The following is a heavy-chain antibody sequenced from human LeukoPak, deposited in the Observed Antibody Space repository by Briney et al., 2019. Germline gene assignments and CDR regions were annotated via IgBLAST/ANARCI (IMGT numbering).Heavy chain of an antibody. D-gene: IGHD6-19*01. CDR1: GFTFSDHF. J-gene: IGHJ4*02. CDR3: VRVGSVAGSDYLDY. Sequence: PGGSLRLSCAVSGFTFSDHFLDWVRQAPGKRLEWVGRSRNKAKSYTTEYAASVKGRFTISRDDSKNSLYLQMNGLKTEDTAVYYCVRVGSVAGSDYLDYWGQGTLVTVSS. V-gene: IGHV3-72*01. CDR2: SRNKAKSYTT.